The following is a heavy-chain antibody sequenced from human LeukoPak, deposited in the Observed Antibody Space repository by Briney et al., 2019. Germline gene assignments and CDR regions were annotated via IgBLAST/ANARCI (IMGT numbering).Heavy chain of an antibody. D-gene: IGHD1-26*01. CDR2: ISGSGGST. V-gene: IGHV3-23*01. Sequence: GGSLRLSCAAAGFTFSSYAMSWVRQAPGKGLEWVSAISGSGGSTYYADSVKGRFTISRDNSKNTLYLQMNSLRAEDTAVYYCAKVRSGSYFFDSNKHNWFDPWGQGTLVTVSS. CDR1: GFTFSSYA. J-gene: IGHJ5*02. CDR3: AKVRSGSYFFDSNKHNWFDP.